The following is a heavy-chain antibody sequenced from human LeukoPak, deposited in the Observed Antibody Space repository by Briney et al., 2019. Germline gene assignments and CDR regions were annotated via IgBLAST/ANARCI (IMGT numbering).Heavy chain of an antibody. CDR3: ARDRYSSAWYEE. V-gene: IGHV3-74*01. CDR1: AFTFSSYW. CDR2: INSGGSST. J-gene: IGHJ4*02. D-gene: IGHD6-19*01. Sequence: PGGSLRLSCTASAFTFSSYWMHWVRQAPVKGLVWVSHINSGGSSTSYADSVKGRFTISRDNAKNTLYLQMNSLRAEDTAVYYCARDRYSSAWYEEWGQGTLVTVSS.